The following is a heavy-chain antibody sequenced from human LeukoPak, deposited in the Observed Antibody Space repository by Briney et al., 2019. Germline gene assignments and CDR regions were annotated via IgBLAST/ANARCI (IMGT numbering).Heavy chain of an antibody. Sequence: PSETLSLTCTVSGGSISSYYWSWIRQPPGKGLEWIGYIYYSGSTNYNPSLKSRVTISVDTSKNQFSLKLSSVTAADTAVYYCARRYSGYDSDWYFDLWGRGTLVTVSS. CDR2: IYYSGST. V-gene: IGHV4-59*01. CDR1: GGSISSYY. D-gene: IGHD5-12*01. CDR3: ARRYSGYDSDWYFDL. J-gene: IGHJ2*01.